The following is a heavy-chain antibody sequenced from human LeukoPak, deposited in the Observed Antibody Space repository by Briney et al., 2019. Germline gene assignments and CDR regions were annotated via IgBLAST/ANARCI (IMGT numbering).Heavy chain of an antibody. CDR1: GYTFTSNY. V-gene: IGHV1-46*01. CDR2: ISPSGGST. J-gene: IGHJ3*02. CDR3: ASCPRYYYDSSGSGAFDI. D-gene: IGHD3-22*01. Sequence: ASVKVSCKAFGYTFTSNYMHWVRQAPGQGPEWMGVISPSGGSTTYAQKFQGRVTLTRDMSTSTDYLELSSLRSEDTAVYYCASCPRYYYDSSGSGAFDIWGQGTMVTVSS.